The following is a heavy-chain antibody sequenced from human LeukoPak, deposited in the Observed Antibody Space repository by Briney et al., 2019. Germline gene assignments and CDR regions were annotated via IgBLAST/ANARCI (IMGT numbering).Heavy chain of an antibody. J-gene: IGHJ4*02. V-gene: IGHV3-23*01. CDR1: GFTFTSYA. CDR2: ISTTGGGT. Sequence: GGSLRLSCAASGFTFTSYAMSWVRQAPGKGLEWGSSISTTGGGTYYADSVKGRFTISRDNSKNMLYLQMDSLRVDDTAVYYCATRARTGSKLYYFTYWGQGTLVTVSS. CDR3: ATRARTGSKLYYFTY. D-gene: IGHD3/OR15-3a*01.